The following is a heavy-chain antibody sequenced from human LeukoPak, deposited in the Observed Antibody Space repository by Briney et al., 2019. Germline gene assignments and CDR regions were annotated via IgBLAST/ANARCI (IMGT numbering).Heavy chain of an antibody. CDR1: GYTLTELS. V-gene: IGHV1-24*01. J-gene: IGHJ5*02. CDR3: AQYCSSTSCYRRGFDP. Sequence: ASVKVSCKVSGYTLTELSMHWVRQAPGKGLEWMGGFDPEDGETIYAQKFQGRVTMTEDTSTDTAYMGLSSLRSEDTAVYYCAQYCSSTSCYRRGFDPWGQGTLVTVSS. D-gene: IGHD2-2*01. CDR2: FDPEDGET.